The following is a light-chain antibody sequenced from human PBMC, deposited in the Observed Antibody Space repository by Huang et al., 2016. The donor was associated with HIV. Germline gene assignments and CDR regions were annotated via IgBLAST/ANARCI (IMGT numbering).Light chain of an antibody. CDR3: QQYGDSSYS. CDR2: DAS. J-gene: IGKJ2*01. Sequence: EIVLTQSPATLYLSPGERATLSCVATQTVRNRFLALFQQKPGLAPRLLVYDASVRAAGIPDRFSGSGSGTDFTLTINRLEPEDFAVYYCQQYGDSSYSFGQGTKLQIK. CDR1: QTVRNRF. V-gene: IGKV3D-20*01.